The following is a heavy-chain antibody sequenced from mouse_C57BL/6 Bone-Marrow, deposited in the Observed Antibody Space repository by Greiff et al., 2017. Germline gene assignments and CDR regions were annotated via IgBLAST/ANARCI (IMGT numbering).Heavy chain of an antibody. V-gene: IGHV5-12*01. CDR2: ISNGGGST. Sequence: EVQLVESGGGLVQPGGSLKLSCAASGFTFSDYYMYWVRQTPEKRLEWVAYISNGGGSTYYPDTVKGRFTISRDNAKNTLYLQMSRLKSEDTAMYDCARRRGWYFDVWGTGTTVTVSS. CDR3: ARRRGWYFDV. CDR1: GFTFSDYY. J-gene: IGHJ1*03.